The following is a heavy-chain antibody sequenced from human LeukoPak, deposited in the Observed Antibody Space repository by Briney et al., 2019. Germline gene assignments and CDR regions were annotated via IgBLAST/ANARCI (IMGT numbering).Heavy chain of an antibody. CDR3: ARGLAAAGNFDY. Sequence: SVKVSCKASGYTFTSYGISWVRQAPGQGLEWMGRIIPILGIANYAQKFQGRVTITADKSTSTAYMELSSLRSEDTAVYYCARGLAAAGNFDYWGQGTLVTVSS. D-gene: IGHD6-13*01. CDR2: IIPILGIA. V-gene: IGHV1-69*04. CDR1: GYTFTSYG. J-gene: IGHJ4*02.